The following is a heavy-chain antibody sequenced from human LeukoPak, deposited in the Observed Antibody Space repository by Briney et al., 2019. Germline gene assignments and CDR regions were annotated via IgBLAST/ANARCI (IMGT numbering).Heavy chain of an antibody. Sequence: GGSLRLSCAASGFTFSSYAMSWVRQAPGKGLEWVSAISGSGGSTYYADSVKGRFTIPRDNSKNTVYLQMDSLRAEDTAVYYCAKDSPRSNGWFYFDHWGPGALVTVSS. D-gene: IGHD6-19*01. V-gene: IGHV3-23*01. CDR3: AKDSPRSNGWFYFDH. CDR1: GFTFSSYA. CDR2: ISGSGGST. J-gene: IGHJ4*02.